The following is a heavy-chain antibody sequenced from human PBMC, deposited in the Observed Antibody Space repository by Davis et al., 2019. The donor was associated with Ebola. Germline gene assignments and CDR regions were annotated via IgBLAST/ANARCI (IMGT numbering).Heavy chain of an antibody. CDR2: MSYDGSNK. Sequence: GGSLRLSCAASGFTFSSFAMTWARQAPGKGLEWVAVMSYDGSNKYYADSVKGRFTISRDNSKNTLYLQMDSLRAEDTAVYYCARDGTARYGLDVWGQGTTVTVSS. CDR3: ARDGTARYGLDV. D-gene: IGHD1/OR15-1a*01. V-gene: IGHV3-30*03. J-gene: IGHJ6*02. CDR1: GFTFSSFA.